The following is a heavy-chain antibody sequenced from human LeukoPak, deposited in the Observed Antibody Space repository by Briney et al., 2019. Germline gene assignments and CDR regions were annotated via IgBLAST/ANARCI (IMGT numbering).Heavy chain of an antibody. V-gene: IGHV7-4-1*01. CDR2: INTNTGNP. CDR1: GNRFRNDA. Sequence: ASVKVSWKTSGNRFRNDAIHWVRQFPGEGIQWMGWINTNTGNPSYALDFTGRLVLSLDTSVSTAHLHLDSLKAEDTAVYFCARIGYHTLDYWGQGTLVTVSS. CDR3: ARIGYHTLDY. D-gene: IGHD3-3*01. J-gene: IGHJ4*02.